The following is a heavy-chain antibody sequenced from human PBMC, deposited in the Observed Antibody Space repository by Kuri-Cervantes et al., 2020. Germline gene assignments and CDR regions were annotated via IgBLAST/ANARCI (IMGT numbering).Heavy chain of an antibody. V-gene: IGHV1-8*01. Sequence: ASVKVSCKASGYTFTSYDINWVRQATGQGLEWMGWMNPNSGNTGYAQKFQGRVTMTRNTSISTAYMELSSLRAEDTAVYYCAKDLDYYGSGSYYIGMDVWGQGTTVTVSS. CDR3: AKDLDYYGSGSYYIGMDV. CDR2: MNPNSGNT. CDR1: GYTFTSYD. J-gene: IGHJ6*02. D-gene: IGHD3-10*01.